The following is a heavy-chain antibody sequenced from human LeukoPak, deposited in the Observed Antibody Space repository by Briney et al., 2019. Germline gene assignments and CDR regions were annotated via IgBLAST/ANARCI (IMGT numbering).Heavy chain of an antibody. CDR1: GITFSTYW. CDR3: ATEGRSSDWESSFDY. V-gene: IGHV3-7*01. CDR2: INQHGTEK. J-gene: IGHJ4*02. D-gene: IGHD6-19*01. Sequence: GSLRLSCAASGITFSTYWMTWVGQAPGKGLEWVANINQHGTEKYYADSVKGQCTISRDNAKKSLFLQLNSLRAEDTAVYYCATEGRSSDWESSFDYWGQGTLVTVSS.